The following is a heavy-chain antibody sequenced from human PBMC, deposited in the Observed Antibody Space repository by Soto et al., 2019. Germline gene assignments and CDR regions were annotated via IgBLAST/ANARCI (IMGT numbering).Heavy chain of an antibody. Sequence: EVQLLESGGGLVQPGGFLRLSCAGSGFTLSTYGMTWVRQAPGKGLEWVSAITGTGGNTYYVDSVKGRFTSSRDNSKNMLYLQMNSVRVEDTAVYYCARIRGYWYGLDVWGQGTTVTVSS. CDR2: ITGTGGNT. V-gene: IGHV3-23*01. CDR1: GFTLSTYG. CDR3: ARIRGYWYGLDV. J-gene: IGHJ6*02.